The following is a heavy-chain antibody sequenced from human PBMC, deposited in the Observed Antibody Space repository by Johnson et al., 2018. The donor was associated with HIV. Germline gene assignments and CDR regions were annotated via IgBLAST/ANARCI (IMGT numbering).Heavy chain of an antibody. Sequence: QVQLVESGGGLVQPGGSLRLSCAASGFTFSSYAMHWVRQSPGRGLEWVAVILNDGTNQFYADSVKGRFTISRDNSKNTLYLEMYSLRVEDTAVYYCVKMYYNFWSGYSAQMDAFDVWGQGTMVTVSS. CDR1: GFTFSSYA. CDR3: VKMYYNFWSGYSAQMDAFDV. D-gene: IGHD3-3*01. CDR2: ILNDGTNQ. J-gene: IGHJ3*01. V-gene: IGHV3-30*04.